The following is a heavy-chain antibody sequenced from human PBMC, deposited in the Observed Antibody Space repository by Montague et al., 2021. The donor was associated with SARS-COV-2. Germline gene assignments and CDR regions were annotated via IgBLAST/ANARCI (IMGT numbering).Heavy chain of an antibody. D-gene: IGHD5-18*01. CDR2: IDPNDSWA. V-gene: IGHV5-10-1*01. CDR1: GYNFPNHW. Sequence: QSGAEVKKPGESLKVSCQVSGYNFPNHWITWLRQMPGKGLEWMGNIDPNDSWANYSPSFRGHVTLSVDKSISTAYVQWNSLKASDTAIYFCARPQGHNYEYTDFGXGGQGNAVTVSS. J-gene: IGHJ4*02. CDR3: ARPQGHNYEYTDFGX.